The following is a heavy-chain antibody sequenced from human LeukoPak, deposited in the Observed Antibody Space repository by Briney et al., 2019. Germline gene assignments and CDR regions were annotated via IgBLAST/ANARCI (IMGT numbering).Heavy chain of an antibody. CDR3: ARYSGYGYYFDY. Sequence: PSQTLSLTCAVSGGSISSGGYSWSWIRRPPGKGLEWIGYIYHSGSTYYNPSLKSRVTISVDRSKNQFSLKLSSVTAADTAVYYCARYSGYGYYFDYWGQGTLVTVSS. CDR1: GGSISSGGYS. V-gene: IGHV4-30-2*01. J-gene: IGHJ4*02. D-gene: IGHD5-12*01. CDR2: IYHSGST.